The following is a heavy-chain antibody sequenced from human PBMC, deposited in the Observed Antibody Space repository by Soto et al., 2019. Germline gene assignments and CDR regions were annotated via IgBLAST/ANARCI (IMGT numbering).Heavy chain of an antibody. Sequence: PGGSLRISCSASGFDFSVYAIHWVRQAPGKGLDWVAVISHDTSNIKYADSVKGRFTISKDDSKNTLSLQMNDLTPEDTALYFCLRVGWGTRFGNGLDGWGQGTTVNVSS. D-gene: IGHD7-27*01. CDR3: LRVGWGTRFGNGLDG. CDR1: GFDFSVYA. V-gene: IGHV3-30-3*01. J-gene: IGHJ6*02. CDR2: ISHDTSNI.